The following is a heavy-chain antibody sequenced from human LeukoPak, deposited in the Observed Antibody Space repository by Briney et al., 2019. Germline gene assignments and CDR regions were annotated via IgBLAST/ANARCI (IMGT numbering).Heavy chain of an antibody. J-gene: IGHJ4*02. V-gene: IGHV4-38-2*02. CDR1: GYSITGGYY. Sequence: PSETLSLTCSVSGYSITGGYYWGWIRQPPGEGLEWIGSIYHTGSTYYNPSLKSRVTLSVDTSKSQFSLKLTSVTAADTAVYYCASGGLYGQGRGWGQGTLVTVSS. CDR3: ASGGLYGQGRG. CDR2: IYHTGST. D-gene: IGHD3-10*01.